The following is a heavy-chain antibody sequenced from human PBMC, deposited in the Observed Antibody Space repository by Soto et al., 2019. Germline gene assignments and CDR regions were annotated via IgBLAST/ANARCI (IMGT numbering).Heavy chain of an antibody. V-gene: IGHV3-21*01. D-gene: IGHD3-3*01. CDR1: GFTFSSYS. CDR3: ASPIFGVAHDAFGL. J-gene: IGHJ3*01. CDR2: IRSRSSYI. Sequence: EVQLVEAGGGLVKPGGSLRLSCAASGFTFSSYSMNWVREAPGKGLEWVSSIRSRSSYIYYADSVQGGFTISRDNAKNPLNLQMHSLRAEDTAMDYYASPIFGVAHDAFGLWGQGTMVTLSS.